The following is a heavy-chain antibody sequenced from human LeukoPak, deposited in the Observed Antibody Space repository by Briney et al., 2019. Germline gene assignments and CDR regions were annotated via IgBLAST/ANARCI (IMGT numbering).Heavy chain of an antibody. J-gene: IGHJ6*03. CDR3: ARCLTELGTAYYDSMDV. D-gene: IGHD7-27*01. CDR2: IIHSGST. V-gene: IGHV4-34*12. Sequence: SETLSLTCAVYGWSFSGYSWSWIRQSPGKGREWIADIIHSGSTNYNPSLKSRVPISLVTSTDQFSQNLTSVTAADTAVYYCARCLTELGTAYYDSMDVWGKGNTVIVSS. CDR1: GWSFSGYS.